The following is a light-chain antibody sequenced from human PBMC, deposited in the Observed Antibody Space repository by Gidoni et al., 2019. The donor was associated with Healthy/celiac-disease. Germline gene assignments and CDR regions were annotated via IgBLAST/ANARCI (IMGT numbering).Light chain of an antibody. V-gene: IGKV2-28*01. CDR3: MQALQTSIT. CDR2: LGS. Sequence: DLVMTQSPLSLPVTPGEPASISCRSSQSLLHRNGYNYLEWNLQKPGQPPQLLVYLGSNRASGVPDRFSGSGSGTDFTLKISRVEAEDVGVYYCMQALQTSITFGQGTRLEIK. J-gene: IGKJ5*01. CDR1: QSLLHRNGYNY.